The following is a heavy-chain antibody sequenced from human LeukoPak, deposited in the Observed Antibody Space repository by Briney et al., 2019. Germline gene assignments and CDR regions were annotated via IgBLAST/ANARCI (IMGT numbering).Heavy chain of an antibody. CDR2: IIPIFGTA. CDR3: ARAFEHYDFWSGYYNMSFDY. D-gene: IGHD3-3*01. CDR1: GGTFSSYA. V-gene: IGHV1-69*13. J-gene: IGHJ4*02. Sequence: SVKVSCKASGGTFSSYAISWVRQAPGQGLEWMGGIIPIFGTANYAQKFQGRVTITADESTSTAYMELSSLRSEDTAVYYCARAFEHYDFWSGYYNMSFDYWGQGTLVTVSS.